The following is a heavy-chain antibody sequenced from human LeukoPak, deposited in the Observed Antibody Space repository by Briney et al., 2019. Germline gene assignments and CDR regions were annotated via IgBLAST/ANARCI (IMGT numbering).Heavy chain of an antibody. CDR1: GFTFSGYD. D-gene: IGHD2-21*01. Sequence: GGSLRLSCAASGFTFSGYDMNWVRQAPGKGLEWVSYISSSVSTIDYAESLKGRFTISRDNAKNSLYLQMNSLRAEDTALCYCARVLPYSHALDVWGQGTTVTVS. CDR2: ISSSVSTI. V-gene: IGHV3-48*03. CDR3: ARVLPYSHALDV. J-gene: IGHJ6*02.